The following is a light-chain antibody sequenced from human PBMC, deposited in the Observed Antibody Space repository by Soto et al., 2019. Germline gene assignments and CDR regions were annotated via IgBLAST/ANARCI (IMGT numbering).Light chain of an antibody. Sequence: EIVLTQSPGTLSLSPGERATLSCRASQSVTSPFLAWYQQKPGQAPRLLIYSASSRASGIPDRFSGSGSGTEFTLTISRLEPEDFAVYYCQQYGNSPITFGQGTKVDIK. CDR3: QQYGNSPIT. CDR2: SAS. CDR1: QSVTSPF. V-gene: IGKV3-20*01. J-gene: IGKJ1*01.